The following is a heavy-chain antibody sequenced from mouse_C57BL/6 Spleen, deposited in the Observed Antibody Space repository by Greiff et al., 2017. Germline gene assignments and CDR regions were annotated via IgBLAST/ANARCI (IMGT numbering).Heavy chain of an antibody. CDR3: ARLKSWYFDV. CDR1: GYTFTSYW. J-gene: IGHJ1*03. V-gene: IGHV1-52*01. D-gene: IGHD1-3*01. Sequence: QVQLQQSGAELVRPGSSVKLSCKASGYTFTSYWMHWVKQRPIQGLEWIGNIDPSDSETHYNQKFKDKATLTVDKSSSTAYMQLSSLTSEDSAVYYCARLKSWYFDVWGTGTTVTVSS. CDR2: IDPSDSET.